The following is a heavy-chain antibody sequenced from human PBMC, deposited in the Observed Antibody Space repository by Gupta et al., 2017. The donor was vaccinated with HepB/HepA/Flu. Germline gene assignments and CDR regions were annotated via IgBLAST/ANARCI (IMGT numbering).Heavy chain of an antibody. CDR1: GSTFRSHA. D-gene: IGHD2-15*01. CDR3: AKDIGYCSGGSCYQVALYFDN. Sequence: EGQLLESGGGLVQPGGSLRLSFAASGSTFRSHATSWVRQAPGKGLEWVSAISGSGGSTYYADSVKGRFTISRDNSKKTLYQQMSSLRAEDTAVYYCAKDIGYCSGGSCYQVALYFDNWGKGTLDTVSS. J-gene: IGHJ4*02. V-gene: IGHV3-23*01. CDR2: ISGSGGST.